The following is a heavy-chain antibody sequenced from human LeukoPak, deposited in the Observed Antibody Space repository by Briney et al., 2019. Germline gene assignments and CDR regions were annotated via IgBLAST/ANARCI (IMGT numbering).Heavy chain of an antibody. CDR3: ARDPPGLSLFDS. Sequence: PSETLSLTCTVSGGSITNYYWSWVRQPAGKGLEWIGRIYTSGSTNYIPSLKSRVTMSVDTSKNQFSLKLSSVTAADTAVYYCARDPPGLSLFDSWGQGTLVTVSS. CDR2: IYTSGST. CDR1: GGSITNYY. J-gene: IGHJ4*02. V-gene: IGHV4-4*07. D-gene: IGHD2-21*01.